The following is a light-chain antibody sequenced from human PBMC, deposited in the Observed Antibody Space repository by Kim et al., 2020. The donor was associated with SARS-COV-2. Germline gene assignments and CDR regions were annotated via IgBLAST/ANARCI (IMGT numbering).Light chain of an antibody. CDR2: EVT. CDR1: ASDVGGYNF. V-gene: IGLV2-8*01. CDR3: LSFAGSENYV. Sequence: GQSVTISCTGTASDVGGYNFVSWYQQHPGKAPKLLIYEVTKRPSGVPDRFSGSKSGNTASLTVSGLQTDDEADYYCLSFAGSENYVFGSGTKVTVL. J-gene: IGLJ1*01.